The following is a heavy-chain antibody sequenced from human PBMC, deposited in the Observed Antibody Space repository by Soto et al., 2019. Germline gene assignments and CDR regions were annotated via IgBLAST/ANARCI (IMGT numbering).Heavy chain of an antibody. CDR2: ISSSGSYI. D-gene: IGHD3-9*01. CDR3: ARDFDGRRYPFDY. V-gene: IGHV3-21*01. Sequence: PGGSLRLSCAASGLSFSNSAMNWVRQAPGKGLEWVSTISSSGSYIYYADSVKGRFTISRDNAKNSLYLQMNSLRAEDTAVYYCARDFDGRRYPFDYWGQGTLVTVSS. J-gene: IGHJ4*02. CDR1: GLSFSNSA.